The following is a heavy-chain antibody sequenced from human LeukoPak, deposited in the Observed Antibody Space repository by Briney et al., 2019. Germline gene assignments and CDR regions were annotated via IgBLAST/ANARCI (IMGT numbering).Heavy chain of an antibody. CDR3: ARSGRGTFTSYWTYFDF. Sequence: SETLSLTCTVSGGSISSYYWNWIRQPPGKGLEWIGYIYYSGNTNYNPSLESRVTISIDTSKSQISLRPSSVTAADTAVYYCARSGRGTFTSYWTYFDFWGQGTLVTVSS. J-gene: IGHJ4*02. CDR1: GGSISSYY. CDR2: IYYSGNT. V-gene: IGHV4-59*01. D-gene: IGHD2/OR15-2a*01.